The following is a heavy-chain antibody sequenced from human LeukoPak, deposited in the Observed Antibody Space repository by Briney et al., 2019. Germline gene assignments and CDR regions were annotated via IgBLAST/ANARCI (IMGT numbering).Heavy chain of an antibody. D-gene: IGHD3-16*01. CDR3: ASRGGYEPFDY. CDR2: ISSSSSYT. Sequence: GGSMRLSCAASGFTFSDYHMSWIRQAPGKGLEWVSYISSSSSYTNYADSVKGRFTISRDNAKNSLYLQMNSLRAEDTAVYYCASRGGYEPFDYWGQGTLVTVSS. CDR1: GFTFSDYH. V-gene: IGHV3-11*06. J-gene: IGHJ4*02.